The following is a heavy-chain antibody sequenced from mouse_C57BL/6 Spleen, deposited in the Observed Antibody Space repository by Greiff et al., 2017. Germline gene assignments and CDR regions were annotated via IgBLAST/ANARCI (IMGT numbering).Heavy chain of an antibody. Sequence: QVQLQQSGPGLVAPSQSLSITCTVSGFSLTSYGVHWVRQPPGKGLEWLVVIWSDGSTTYNSALKSRLSISKDNSKSQVFLKMNSLQTDDTAMYYCARQNGSSFYYAMDYWGQGTSVTVSA. V-gene: IGHV2-6-1*01. J-gene: IGHJ4*01. CDR2: IWSDGST. CDR3: ARQNGSSFYYAMDY. CDR1: GFSLTSYG. D-gene: IGHD1-1*01.